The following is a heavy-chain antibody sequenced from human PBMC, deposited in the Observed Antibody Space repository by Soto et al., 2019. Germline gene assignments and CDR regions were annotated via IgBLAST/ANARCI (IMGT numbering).Heavy chain of an antibody. V-gene: IGHV4-59*01. CDR3: ARVDRGGYNYYFDY. D-gene: IGHD5-12*01. Sequence: PSETLSLTCTVSGGSISSYYWSWIRQPPGKGLEWIGYIYYSGSTNYNPSLKSRVTISVDTSKNQFSLKLSSVTAADTAVYYCARVDRGGYNYYFDYWGQGTPVTVSS. CDR2: IYYSGST. J-gene: IGHJ4*02. CDR1: GGSISSYY.